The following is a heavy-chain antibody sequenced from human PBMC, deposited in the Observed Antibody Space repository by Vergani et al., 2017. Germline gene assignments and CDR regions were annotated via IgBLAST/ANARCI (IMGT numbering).Heavy chain of an antibody. J-gene: IGHJ4*02. CDR2: IYYSGST. CDR1: GGSISNYY. V-gene: IGHV4-59*06. CDR3: ATSYSSSDPFDY. Sequence: QVQLRESGPGLVKPSETLSLTCIVSGGSISNYYWSWIRQHPGKGLEWIGYIYYSGSTYYNPSLKSRVTISVDTSKNQFSLKLSSVTAADTAVYYCATSYSSSDPFDYWGQGTLVTVSS. D-gene: IGHD6-6*01.